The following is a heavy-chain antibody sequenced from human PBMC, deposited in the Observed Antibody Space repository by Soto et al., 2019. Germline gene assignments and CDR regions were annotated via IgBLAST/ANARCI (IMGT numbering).Heavy chain of an antibody. J-gene: IGHJ4*02. D-gene: IGHD2-21*02. Sequence: GGCMRIARAASGFRFSSLAMSWVRQAPGKGLEWVSSISGRGVDTLYADSVKGRFTISRDNSRNTLNLQVNSLRAEDTAVYYCAKDQTDVTLFDYWGQGTLVTVSS. CDR2: ISGRGVDT. CDR1: GFRFSSLA. V-gene: IGHV3-23*01. CDR3: AKDQTDVTLFDY.